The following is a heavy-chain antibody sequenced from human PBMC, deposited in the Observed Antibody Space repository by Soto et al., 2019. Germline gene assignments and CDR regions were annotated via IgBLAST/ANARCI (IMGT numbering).Heavy chain of an antibody. CDR2: ISGYNGDT. V-gene: IGHV1-18*01. CDR1: GYTFTRYG. CDR3: AKNGQPSYYYYGLDA. Sequence: QGHLVQSEAEVKKPGASVKVSCKASGYTFTRYGISWVRQAPGQGLEWMGWISGYNGDTNYAQKFQDRVCMTIDTYTGTGYMELRSLTSDDTAIYYCAKNGQPSYYYYGLDAWGQGTKVTVSS. D-gene: IGHD2-8*01. J-gene: IGHJ6*02.